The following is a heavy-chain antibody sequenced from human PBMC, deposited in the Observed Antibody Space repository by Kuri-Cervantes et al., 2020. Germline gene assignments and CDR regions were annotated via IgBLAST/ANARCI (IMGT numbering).Heavy chain of an antibody. D-gene: IGHD2-2*01. CDR2: ISGSGGST. V-gene: IGHV3-23*01. CDR1: GFIFSSYW. Sequence: GGSLRLSCAASGFIFSSYWMSWVRQAPGKGLEWVSAISGSGGSTYYADSVKGRFTISRDNSKNTLYLQMNSLRAEDTAVYYCAKEEGYCSSTSCYFTPSWGQGTLVTVSS. CDR3: AKEEGYCSSTSCYFTPS. J-gene: IGHJ5*02.